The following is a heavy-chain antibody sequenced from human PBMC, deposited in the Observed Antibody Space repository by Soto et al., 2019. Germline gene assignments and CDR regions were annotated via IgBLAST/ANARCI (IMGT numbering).Heavy chain of an antibody. J-gene: IGHJ4*02. CDR3: AILGLTYYYGSGSYYNIQFDY. V-gene: IGHV1-69*02. CDR2: IIPILGIA. D-gene: IGHD3-10*01. CDR1: GYTFTGYY. Sequence: SVKVSCKASGYTFTGYYMHWVRQAPGQGLEWMGRIIPILGIANYAQKFQGRVTITADKSTSTAYMELSSLRSEDTAMYYCAILGLTYYYGSGSYYNIQFDYWGQGTLVTVSS.